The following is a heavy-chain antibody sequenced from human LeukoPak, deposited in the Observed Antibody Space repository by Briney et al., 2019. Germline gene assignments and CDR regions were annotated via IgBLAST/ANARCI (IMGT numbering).Heavy chain of an antibody. CDR3: ARDTAMVRHYYYYGMDV. CDR2: MNPKSGAT. CDR1: GYTFTIYD. Sequence: ASVKVSCKASGYTFTIYDINWVRQATGQGLEWMGWMNPKSGATGYAQKFQGRVTMTRDTSTSTVYMELSSLRSEDTAVYYCARDTAMVRHYYYYGMDVWGQGTTVTVSS. D-gene: IGHD5-18*01. V-gene: IGHV1-8*01. J-gene: IGHJ6*02.